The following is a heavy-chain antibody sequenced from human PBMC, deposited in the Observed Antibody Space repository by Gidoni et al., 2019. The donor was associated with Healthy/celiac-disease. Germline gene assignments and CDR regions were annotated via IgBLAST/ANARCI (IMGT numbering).Heavy chain of an antibody. V-gene: IGHV4-34*01. J-gene: IGHJ6*02. CDR3: ARGGKVRGVIAPRYYYYGMDV. D-gene: IGHD3-10*01. Sequence: QVQLQQWGAGLLKPSETLSLTCAVYGGSFSGYYWSWIRQPPGKGLEWIGEINHSGSTNYNPSLKSRVTISVDTSKNQFSLKLSSVTAADTAVYYCARGGKVRGVIAPRYYYYGMDVWGQGTTVTVSS. CDR1: GGSFSGYY. CDR2: INHSGST.